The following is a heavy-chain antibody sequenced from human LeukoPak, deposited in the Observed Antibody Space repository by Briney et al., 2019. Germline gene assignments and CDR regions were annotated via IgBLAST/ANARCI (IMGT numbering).Heavy chain of an antibody. V-gene: IGHV3-23*01. CDR1: GFTFSSYA. CDR3: AKDQGRYCSSTSCYPWDY. J-gene: IGHJ4*02. CDR2: ISGSGGST. Sequence: GGSLRLSCAASGFTFSSYAMSWVRQAPGKGLEWVSAISGSGGSTYYADSVKGRFTISRDNSKNTLYLQMNSLRAEDTAVYYCAKDQGRYCSSTSCYPWDYWGREPWSPSPQ. D-gene: IGHD2-2*01.